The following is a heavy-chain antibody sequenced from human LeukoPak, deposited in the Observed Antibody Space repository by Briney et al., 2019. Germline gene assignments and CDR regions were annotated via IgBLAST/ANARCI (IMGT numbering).Heavy chain of an antibody. J-gene: IGHJ4*02. CDR3: AKGGIAVAFDY. CDR2: ISYDGSNK. V-gene: IGHV3-30-3*01. CDR1: GFTFSSYA. Sequence: PGGSLRLSCAASGFTFSSYAMHWVRQAPGKGLEWVALISYDGSNKYYADSVRGRFTISRDNPKNTLYLQMNSLRAEDAAVYYCAKGGIAVAFDYWGQGTLVTVSS. D-gene: IGHD6-19*01.